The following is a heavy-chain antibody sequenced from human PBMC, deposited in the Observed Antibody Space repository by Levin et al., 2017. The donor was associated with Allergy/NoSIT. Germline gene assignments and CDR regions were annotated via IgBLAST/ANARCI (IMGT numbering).Heavy chain of an antibody. CDR1: GGSFSGYY. J-gene: IGHJ3*02. CDR3: ARRGSSWYRGGAFDI. V-gene: IGHV4-34*01. Sequence: SETLSLTCAVYGGSFSGYYWSWIRQPPGKGLEWIGEINHSGSTNYNPSLKSRVTISVDTSKNQFSLKLSSVTAADTAVYYCARRGSSWYRGGAFDIWGQGTMVTVSS. D-gene: IGHD6-13*01. CDR2: INHSGST.